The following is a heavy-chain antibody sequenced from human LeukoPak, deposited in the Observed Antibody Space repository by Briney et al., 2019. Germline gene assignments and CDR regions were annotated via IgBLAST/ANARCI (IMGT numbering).Heavy chain of an antibody. V-gene: IGHV4-4*07. D-gene: IGHD3-10*01. J-gene: IGHJ4*02. Sequence: SETLSLTCTVSGGSISSYYWSWIRQPAGKGLEWIGRMYTSGSTNYNPSLKSRVTMSIDTSKNQFSLKLSSVTAADTAVYYCARGRLFYYGSGSPFDYWGQGTLVTVSS. CDR2: MYTSGST. CDR3: ARGRLFYYGSGSPFDY. CDR1: GGSISSYY.